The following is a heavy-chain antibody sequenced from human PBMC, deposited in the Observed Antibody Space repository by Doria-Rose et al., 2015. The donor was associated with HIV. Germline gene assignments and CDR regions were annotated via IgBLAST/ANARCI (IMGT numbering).Heavy chain of an antibody. V-gene: IGHV4-4*09. CDR3: ARFRPSRGIYYSLDV. CDR2: IYSSGST. Sequence: WIWQPPGKGLEWIGYIYSSGSTHYNSSLKSRVTISIDTSKNQFSLKLSSVTAADTAVYYCARFRPSRGIYYSLDVWGKGTTVTVSS. J-gene: IGHJ6*03. D-gene: IGHD3-10*01.